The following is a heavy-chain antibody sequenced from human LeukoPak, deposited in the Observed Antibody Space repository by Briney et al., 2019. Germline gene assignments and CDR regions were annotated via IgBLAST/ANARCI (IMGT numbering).Heavy chain of an antibody. CDR3: ARFLNQYQLLSQDGFDY. D-gene: IGHD2-2*01. CDR1: GGSISSSNW. CDR2: IYHSGST. J-gene: IGHJ4*02. V-gene: IGHV4-4*02. Sequence: SETLSLTCAVSGGSISSSNWWSWVRQPPGKGLEWIGEIYHSGSTNYNPSLKSRVTISVDKSKNQFSLKLSSVTAADTAVYYCARFLNQYQLLSQDGFDYWGQGTLVTVSS.